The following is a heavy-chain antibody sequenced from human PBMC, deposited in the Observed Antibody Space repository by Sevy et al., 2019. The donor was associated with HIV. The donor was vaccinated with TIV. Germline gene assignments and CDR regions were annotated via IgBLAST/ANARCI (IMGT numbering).Heavy chain of an antibody. D-gene: IGHD3-22*01. J-gene: IGHJ4*02. Sequence: GGSLRLSWVASGFTFSAYSMNWVRQAPGKGLEWVSYIGSNSDTIQYADSVKGRFTISRDDAKDSLFLQLNFLGDGDTAVYYCTTRFGYYDVGWGQGTLVTVSS. CDR3: TTRFGYYDVG. CDR1: GFTFSAYS. V-gene: IGHV3-48*02. CDR2: IGSNSDTI.